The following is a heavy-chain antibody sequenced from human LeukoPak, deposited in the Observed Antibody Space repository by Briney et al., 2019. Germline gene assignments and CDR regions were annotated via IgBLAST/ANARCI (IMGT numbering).Heavy chain of an antibody. D-gene: IGHD2-21*02. V-gene: IGHV4-59*08. Sequence: SETQSLTCTVSGASVSSYYWSWIRQPPGKGLEWIGYIYYSGSTDYNPSLKSRVTISVDTSKNQFSLKLSSVTAADTAVYYCARQGYCGGDCFSDYWGQGTLVTVSS. CDR3: ARQGYCGGDCFSDY. CDR1: GASVSSYY. CDR2: IYYSGST. J-gene: IGHJ4*02.